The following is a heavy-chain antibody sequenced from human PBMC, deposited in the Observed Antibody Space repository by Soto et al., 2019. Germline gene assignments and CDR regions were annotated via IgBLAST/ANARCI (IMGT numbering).Heavy chain of an antibody. Sequence: EVQLVESGGGLVQPGGSLRLSCAASGFSFTSYWMDWVRQAPGKGLEWVAMINEDGSEKYYVDSVKGRFTISRDNAKNPLYLEMDSLRAEDTAVYYCVTDYDAKGWGTYWRQGNLVTVSS. CDR2: INEDGSEK. D-gene: IGHD3-16*01. CDR1: GFSFTSYW. V-gene: IGHV3-7*04. CDR3: VTDYDAKGWGTY. J-gene: IGHJ4*02.